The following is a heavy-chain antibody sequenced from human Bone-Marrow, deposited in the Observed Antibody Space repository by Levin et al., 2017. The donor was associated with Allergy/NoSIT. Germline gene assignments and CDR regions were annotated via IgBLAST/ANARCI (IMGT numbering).Heavy chain of an antibody. CDR2: IIPIFGTA. J-gene: IGHJ5*02. CDR1: GGTFSSYA. CDR3: ARERSSSSPKGWCDH. V-gene: IGHV1-69*06. D-gene: IGHD6-13*01. Sequence: ASVKVSCKASGGTFSSYAISWVRQAPGQGLEWMGGIIPIFGTANYAQKFQGRVTITADKSTSTAYMELSSLRSEDTAVYYCARERSSSSPKGWCDHWGQGTLVTVSS.